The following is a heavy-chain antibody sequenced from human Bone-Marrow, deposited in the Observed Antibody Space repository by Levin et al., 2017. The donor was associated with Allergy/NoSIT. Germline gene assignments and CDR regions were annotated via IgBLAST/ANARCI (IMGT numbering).Heavy chain of an antibody. CDR2: IIPIFGTA. Sequence: SVKVSCKASGGTFSSYAISWVRQAPGQGLEWMGGIIPIFGTANYAQKFQGRVTITADESTSTAYMELSSLRSEDTAVYYCARAGLGYSYVPNYYYYGMDVWGQGTTVTVSS. CDR3: ARAGLGYSYVPNYYYYGMDV. D-gene: IGHD5-18*01. CDR1: GGTFSSYA. J-gene: IGHJ6*02. V-gene: IGHV1-69*13.